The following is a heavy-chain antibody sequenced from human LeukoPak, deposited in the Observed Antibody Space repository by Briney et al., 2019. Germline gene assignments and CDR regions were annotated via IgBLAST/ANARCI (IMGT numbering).Heavy chain of an antibody. CDR3: AREDYTPNYFDS. CDR2: ISSSGSTI. CDR1: GFTFSSYE. Sequence: GSLRLSCAASGFTFSSYEMNWVRQAPGKGLEWVSYISSSGSTIYYADSVKGRFTISRDNAKNSLYLQMNSLRAEDTAVYYCAREDYTPNYFDSWGQGTLVTVSS. J-gene: IGHJ4*02. V-gene: IGHV3-48*03. D-gene: IGHD4-11*01.